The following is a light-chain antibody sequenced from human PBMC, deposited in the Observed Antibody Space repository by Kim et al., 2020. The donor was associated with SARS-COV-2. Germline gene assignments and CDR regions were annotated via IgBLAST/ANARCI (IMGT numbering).Light chain of an antibody. J-gene: IGLJ3*02. V-gene: IGLV3-9*01. CDR2: RDT. CDR1: NIGSKN. Sequence: SVALGRTARITCGGNNIGSKNVYWYQQKPGQAPVLVIYRDTNRPSEIPERFSGSNSGNTATLTISRAQAGDEADYYCQVWDSSTAVFGGGTQLTVL. CDR3: QVWDSSTAV.